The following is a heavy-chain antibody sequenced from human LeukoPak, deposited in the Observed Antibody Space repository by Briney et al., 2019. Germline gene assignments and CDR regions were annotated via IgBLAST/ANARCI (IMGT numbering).Heavy chain of an antibody. V-gene: IGHV4-59*01. CDR1: GGSISSYY. J-gene: IGHJ6*03. Sequence: SETLSLTCTVSGGSISSYYWSWIRQPPGKGLEWIGYIYYSGSTYYNPSLRSRVNISVDTSKNQFSLKLSSVTAADTAVYYCARSSEGRYYYDSSGFSYYYYYMDVWGKGTTVTISS. CDR3: ARSSEGRYYYDSSGFSYYYYYMDV. CDR2: IYYSGST. D-gene: IGHD3-22*01.